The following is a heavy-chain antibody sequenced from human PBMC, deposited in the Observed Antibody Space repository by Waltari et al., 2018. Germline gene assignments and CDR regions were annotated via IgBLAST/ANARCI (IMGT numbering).Heavy chain of an antibody. V-gene: IGHV4-4*07. D-gene: IGHD2-2*01. CDR3: ARGGTYPGGDIVVVPAAIWFDP. J-gene: IGHJ5*02. Sequence: QVQLQESGPGLVKPSETLSLTCPVSGGSISSYYWSWIRQPAGKGLEWIGRIYTSGSTNYNPSLKSRVTMSVDTSKNQFSLKLSSVTAADTAVYYCARGGTYPGGDIVVVPAAIWFDPWGQGTLVTVSS. CDR2: IYTSGST. CDR1: GGSISSYY.